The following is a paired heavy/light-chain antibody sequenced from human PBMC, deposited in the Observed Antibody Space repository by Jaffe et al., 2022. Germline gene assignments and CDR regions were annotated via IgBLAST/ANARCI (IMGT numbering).Heavy chain of an antibody. CDR2: INQDGSEK. CDR1: GFTFSDSW. J-gene: IGHJ4*02. D-gene: IGHD3-16*02. Sequence: EVQLVESGGGLVQPGGSLRLCCVASGFTFSDSWMTWVRQAPGKGLEWVANINQDGSEKRYVDSVRDRFTISRDNAKTSLCLQMNSLRAEDTAVYYCARPPPRAVSPADDWGQGTLVTVSS. CDR3: ARPPPRAVSPADD. V-gene: IGHV3-7*01.
Light chain of an antibody. Sequence: QTVVTQEPSLSVSPGGTVTLTCGLSSGSVSINYPSWYQLTPGQPPRTLIYHTNIRSSGVPDRFSGSILGNKAALTITGAQPDDESDYYCVLQMGGGLWVFGGGTKLTVL. CDR2: HTN. V-gene: IGLV8-61*01. CDR3: VLQMGGGLWV. J-gene: IGLJ3*02. CDR1: SGSVSINY.